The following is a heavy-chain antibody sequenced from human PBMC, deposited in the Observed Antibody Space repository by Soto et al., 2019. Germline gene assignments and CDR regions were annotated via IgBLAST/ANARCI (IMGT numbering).Heavy chain of an antibody. V-gene: IGHV1-46*01. J-gene: IGHJ6*02. D-gene: IGHD6-19*01. Sequence: GASVKVSCKASGYTFTSYSMHLVRQAPGQGLEWMGIINPSFGSTSYAQKFQGRVTMTMYTSTSVVYMELSSLRSDDTAVYYCARDLLAGAADYGMDVWGQGTTVTVSS. CDR3: ARDLLAGAADYGMDV. CDR2: INPSFGST. CDR1: GYTFTSYS.